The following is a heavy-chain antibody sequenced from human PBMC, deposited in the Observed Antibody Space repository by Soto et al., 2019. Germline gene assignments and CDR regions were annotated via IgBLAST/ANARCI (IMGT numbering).Heavy chain of an antibody. CDR2: INPNSGGT. V-gene: IGHV1-2*02. CDR1: RYTFTGYY. J-gene: IGHJ6*02. Sequence: QVQLVQSGAEVKKPGASVKVSCKASRYTFTGYYLHWVRQAPGQGLECMGWINPNSGGTKSAQTFQGRVTMTRDTSIRTAYMELSSLRFDDTALYYCAWGLSSSGGMDVWGQGTTVTVSS. CDR3: AWGLSSSGGMDV. D-gene: IGHD2-2*01.